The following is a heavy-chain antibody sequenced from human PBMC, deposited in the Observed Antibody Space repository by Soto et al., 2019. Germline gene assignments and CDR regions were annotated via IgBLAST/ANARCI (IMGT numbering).Heavy chain of an antibody. CDR1: GGSISSGGYS. CDR2: TYHSGST. J-gene: IGHJ5*02. CDR3: ARVPGP. D-gene: IGHD3-10*01. V-gene: IGHV4-30-2*01. Sequence: QLQLQESGSGLVKPSQTLSLTCAVSGGSISSGGYSWSWIRQPPGKGLEWIGYTYHSGSTYYNPSLTTRVTLSVARSKNPFSLKLRSVTAAATAVYYCARVPGPWGQGTLVTVSS.